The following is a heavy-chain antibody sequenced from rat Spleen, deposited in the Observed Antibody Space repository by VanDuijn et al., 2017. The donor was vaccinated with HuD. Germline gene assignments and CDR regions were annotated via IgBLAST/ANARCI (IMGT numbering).Heavy chain of an antibody. D-gene: IGHD3-6*01. CDR3: ARHQAYYSNWFDY. V-gene: IGHV5S14*01. Sequence: EVQLVESGGGLVQPGRSLKLSCAASGFTFSNFGMAWVRQSPAKGLEWVASISTGGGVAYYRDSVKGRFTISRDNSRNTQYLQMDSLRSEDTATYYCARHQAYYSNWFDYWGQGVMVTVSS. CDR1: GFTFSNFG. J-gene: IGHJ2*01. CDR2: ISTGGGVA.